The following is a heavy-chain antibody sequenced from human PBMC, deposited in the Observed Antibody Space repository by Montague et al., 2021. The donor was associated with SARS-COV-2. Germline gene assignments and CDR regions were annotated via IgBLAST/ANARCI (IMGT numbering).Heavy chain of an antibody. J-gene: IGHJ4*02. V-gene: IGHV4-31*03. CDR3: ARSESPSYSSSPFDY. Sequence: TLSLTCIVSGGSISSGGYYWSWTRQHPGKGLGWIGYIYYSGSTYYNPSLKSRLSISLDTSKNHFSLRLSSVTAADTAVYYCARSESPSYSSSPFDYWGQGTLVTVSS. D-gene: IGHD6-13*01. CDR2: IYYSGST. CDR1: GGSISSGGYY.